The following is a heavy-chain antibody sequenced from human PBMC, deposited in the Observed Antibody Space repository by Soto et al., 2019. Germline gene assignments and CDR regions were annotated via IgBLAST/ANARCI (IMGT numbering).Heavy chain of an antibody. D-gene: IGHD2-8*01. J-gene: IGHJ6*04. CDR1: GFTFSNYG. CDR3: ARDIESVTAKHFFYYYAMDV. V-gene: IGHV1-18*01. Sequence: ASVKISCKASGFTFSNYGLNWVRQAPGQGLEWMGWVSANNGHTNYAQNLQGRVSMTTDTSRSTAYMELRGLTFDDTAVYYCARDIESVTAKHFFYYYAMDVWGEATTVTVSS. CDR2: VSANNGHT.